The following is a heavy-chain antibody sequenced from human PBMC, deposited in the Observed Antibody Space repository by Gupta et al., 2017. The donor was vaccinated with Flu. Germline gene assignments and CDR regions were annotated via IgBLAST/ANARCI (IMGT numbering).Heavy chain of an antibody. Sequence: RLVESGGGLVQPGGSLRLSCVVSGFTFSDHYMDWIRQAPGKGLEWVGRIRNKANSYTTEYAASVKDRFTITRDDSKSSLYLQMNSLKNEDTAVYYCSRGETGPSPPGRNDCWGQGTLVTVSS. D-gene: IGHD1-14*01. V-gene: IGHV3-72*01. CDR2: IRNKANSYTT. CDR3: SRGETGPSPPGRNDC. J-gene: IGHJ4*02. CDR1: GFTFSDHY.